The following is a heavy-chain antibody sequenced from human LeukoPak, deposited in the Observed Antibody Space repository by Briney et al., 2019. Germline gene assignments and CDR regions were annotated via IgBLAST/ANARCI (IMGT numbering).Heavy chain of an antibody. J-gene: IGHJ4*02. CDR1: GGSVSSGRYY. V-gene: IGHV4-31*03. Sequence: SQTLSLTCTVSGGSVSSGRYYWSWIRRHPGKGLEWIGYISYNGIPYYNPSLKSRVTILVDTSKKQFSLSLNSVTAAATAAYYCARSNWNDRYYFDYWGQGTLVTVSS. D-gene: IGHD1-1*01. CDR2: ISYNGIP. CDR3: ARSNWNDRYYFDY.